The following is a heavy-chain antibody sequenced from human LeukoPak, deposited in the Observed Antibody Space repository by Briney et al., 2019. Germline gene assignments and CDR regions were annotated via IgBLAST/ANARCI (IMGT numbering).Heavy chain of an antibody. V-gene: IGHV3-23*01. J-gene: IGHJ4*02. CDR3: AKGAVGQRYYFDY. Sequence: GGSLRLACAASGFTFTSYAMNWVRQAPGKGLEWVSAISGSGTTTYYADSVKGRFTISRDNSKNTLYLQMNSLRAEDTAVYYCAKGAVGQRYYFDYWGQGTLVTVSS. CDR2: ISGSGTTT. D-gene: IGHD6-25*01. CDR1: GFTFTSYA.